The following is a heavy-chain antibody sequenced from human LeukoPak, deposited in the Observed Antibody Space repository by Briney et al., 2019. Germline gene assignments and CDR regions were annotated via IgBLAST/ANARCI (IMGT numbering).Heavy chain of an antibody. CDR2: IYTSGST. D-gene: IGHD2-2*01. CDR1: GSISGYY. V-gene: IGHV4-4*09. J-gene: IGHJ3*02. Sequence: SETLSLTCTVSGSISGYYWSWIRQPPGKGLEWIGYIYTSGSTNYNPSLESRVTISVDTSKNRFSLDLSSVTAADTAVYYCARRKCTSASCLTKNAFDIWGQGTTVTVSS. CDR3: ARRKCTSASCLTKNAFDI.